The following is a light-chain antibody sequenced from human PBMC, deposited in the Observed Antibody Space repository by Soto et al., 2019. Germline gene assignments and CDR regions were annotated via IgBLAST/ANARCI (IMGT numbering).Light chain of an antibody. V-gene: IGLV2-23*01. Sequence: QSALTQPASVSGSPGQSITIPCTETRSDVGSYNLVSWYQQYPDKAPKLILYEGTQRPSGVSDRFSGSKSGNTASLTISGLQAEDEADYYCCSYAGSSTWVFGGGTKVTVL. J-gene: IGLJ3*02. CDR3: CSYAGSSTWV. CDR2: EGT. CDR1: RSDVGSYNL.